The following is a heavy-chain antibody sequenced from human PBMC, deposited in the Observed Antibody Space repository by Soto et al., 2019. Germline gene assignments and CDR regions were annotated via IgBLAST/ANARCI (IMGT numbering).Heavy chain of an antibody. CDR3: ARGPGRSSAGADYYYYYGMDV. Sequence: QVQLVQSGAEVKKPGASVKVSCKASGYTFTGYYMHWVRQSPGQGLEWMGWINPNSGGTNYAQKVQGRVTMTRDTSISTAYMELSRLRSDDTAVYYCARGPGRSSAGADYYYYYGMDVWGQGTTVTVS. J-gene: IGHJ6*02. V-gene: IGHV1-2*02. D-gene: IGHD3-10*01. CDR1: GYTFTGYY. CDR2: INPNSGGT.